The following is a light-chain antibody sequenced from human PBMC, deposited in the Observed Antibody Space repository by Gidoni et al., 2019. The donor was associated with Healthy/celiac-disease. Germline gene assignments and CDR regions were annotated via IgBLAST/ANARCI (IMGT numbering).Light chain of an antibody. Sequence: DIQMTQSPSSLSASVGDRVTITCRVSQSISRYLNWYQQKPGKAPKFLIYGASSLQSGVPSRFSAGGSGTDFTLTISSLQSEDFAIYYCQQSYSNLWTFGQGTKVEIK. CDR3: QQSYSNLWT. CDR1: QSISRY. CDR2: GAS. V-gene: IGKV1-39*01. J-gene: IGKJ1*01.